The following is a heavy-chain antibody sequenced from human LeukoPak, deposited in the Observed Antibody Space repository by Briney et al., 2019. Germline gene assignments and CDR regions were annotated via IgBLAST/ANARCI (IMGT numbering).Heavy chain of an antibody. V-gene: IGHV3-23*01. J-gene: IGHJ4*02. CDR3: AKGSGWYV. Sequence: GGSLRLSCAASGFTFSSSSMRWVRQAPGKGLEWVSVISGSGGSTDYADSVKGRFTISRDNSKNTLYLQINSLRAEDTAVYYCAKGSGWYVWGQGTLVTVSS. CDR1: GFTFSSSS. CDR2: ISGSGGST. D-gene: IGHD6-19*01.